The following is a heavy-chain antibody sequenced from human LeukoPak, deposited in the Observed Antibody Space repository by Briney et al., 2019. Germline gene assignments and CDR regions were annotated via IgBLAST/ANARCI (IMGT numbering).Heavy chain of an antibody. CDR3: ASEVTYYYGSGSYYSVY. V-gene: IGHV1-2*02. CDR1: GYTFTGYY. D-gene: IGHD3-10*01. CDR2: INPNSGGT. Sequence: ASVKVSCKASGYTFTGYYMHWVRQAPGQGLEWMGGINPNSGGTNYAQKFQGRVTMTRDTSISTAYMELSRLRSDDTAVYYCASEVTYYYGSGSYYSVYWGQGTLVTVSS. J-gene: IGHJ4*02.